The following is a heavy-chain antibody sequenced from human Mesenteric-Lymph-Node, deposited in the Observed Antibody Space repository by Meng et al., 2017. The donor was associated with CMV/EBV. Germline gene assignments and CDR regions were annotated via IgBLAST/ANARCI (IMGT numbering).Heavy chain of an antibody. D-gene: IGHD6-19*01. CDR1: GYTFTGYD. J-gene: IGHJ5*02. V-gene: IGHV1-8*01. Sequence: SCPASGYTFTGYDITWVRQAPGQGLEWMGWMNPNSGTTGYAQKFQGRVTMTRNTTISTAYMELSSLRSDDTDVYYCKRDIAVDRGPWGQGTLVTVSS. CDR2: MNPNSGTT. CDR3: KRDIAVDRGP.